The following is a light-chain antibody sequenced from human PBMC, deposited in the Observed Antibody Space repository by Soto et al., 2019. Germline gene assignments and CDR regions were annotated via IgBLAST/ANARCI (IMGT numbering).Light chain of an antibody. CDR2: VAS. Sequence: DIQMTQSPSTLSASVGDRVTITCRASQGISKWLAWYQQKPGKAPKLLIYVASSLENGVPSRFSGSGSGTEFTLTISSLQPDDFATYYCQQYNSYDMWSFGQGTKVDLK. CDR3: QQYNSYDMWS. J-gene: IGKJ1*01. CDR1: QGISKW. V-gene: IGKV1-5*01.